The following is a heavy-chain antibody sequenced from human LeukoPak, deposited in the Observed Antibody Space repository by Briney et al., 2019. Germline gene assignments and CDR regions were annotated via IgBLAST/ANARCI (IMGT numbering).Heavy chain of an antibody. CDR1: GGTFSSYA. CDR3: ARGRGYSYGYGY. CDR2: MNPNSGNT. J-gene: IGHJ4*02. Sequence: ASVKVSCKASGGTFSSYAISWVRQATGQGLEWMGWMNPNSGNTGYAQKFQGRVTMTRDTSISTAYMELSSLRSEDTAVYYCARGRGYSYGYGYWGQGTLVTVSS. D-gene: IGHD5-18*01. V-gene: IGHV1-8*02.